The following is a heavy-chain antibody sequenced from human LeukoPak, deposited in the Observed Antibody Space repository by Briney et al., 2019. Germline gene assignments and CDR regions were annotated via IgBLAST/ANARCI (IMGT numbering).Heavy chain of an antibody. J-gene: IGHJ5*02. D-gene: IGHD3-16*01. CDR3: ARRTFFDP. V-gene: IGHV4-59*08. CDR1: GGSINNYY. CDR2: IYFSGST. Sequence: SETLSLTCTVSGGSINNYYWSWIRQPPGKGLEWIGYIYFSGSTNYNPSLKSRVIISVDTSKNQFSLKLSSVPAADTAVYYCARRTFFDPWGQGTLVTVSS.